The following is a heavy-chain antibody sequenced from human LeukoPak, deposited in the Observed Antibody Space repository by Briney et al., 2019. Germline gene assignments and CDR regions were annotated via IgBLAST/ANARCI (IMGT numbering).Heavy chain of an antibody. CDR1: GYSISSGYY. CDR2: IYHSGST. D-gene: IGHD1-26*01. V-gene: IGHV4-38-2*01. CDR3: ARHPSGSSFDY. J-gene: IGHJ4*02. Sequence: KTSETLSLTCAVSGYSISSGYYWGWIRQPPGKGLEWIGSIYHSGSTYYTPSLKSRVTVSVDTSNNQFSLKVSSVTAADTAVYYCARHPSGSSFDYWGQGTLVAVSS.